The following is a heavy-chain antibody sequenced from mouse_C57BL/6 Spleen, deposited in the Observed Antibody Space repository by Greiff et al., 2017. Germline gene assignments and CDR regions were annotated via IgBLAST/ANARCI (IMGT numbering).Heavy chain of an antibody. Sequence: QVQLQQPGTELVKPGASVKLSCKASGYTFTSYWMHWVKQRPGQGLEWIGNINPSNGGTNYNEKFKSKATLTVDKSSNTAYLQLSSLTSEDTAVYYCTTPYYYGSGSYFDYWGQGTTLTVSS. CDR1: GYTFTSYW. CDR2: INPSNGGT. J-gene: IGHJ2*01. D-gene: IGHD1-1*01. CDR3: TTPYYYGSGSYFDY. V-gene: IGHV1-53*01.